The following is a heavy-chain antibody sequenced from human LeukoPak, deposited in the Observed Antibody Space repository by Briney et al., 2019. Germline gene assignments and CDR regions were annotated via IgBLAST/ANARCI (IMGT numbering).Heavy chain of an antibody. D-gene: IGHD3-9*01. Sequence: PGGSLRLSCAASGFTFSSYAMHWVRQAPGKGLEWVAVISYDGSNKYYADSVKGRFTISRDNSKNTLYLQMNSLRAEDTAVYYCAREMYYDILTGQFDYWGQGTLVTVSP. J-gene: IGHJ4*02. V-gene: IGHV3-30*04. CDR2: ISYDGSNK. CDR3: AREMYYDILTGQFDY. CDR1: GFTFSSYA.